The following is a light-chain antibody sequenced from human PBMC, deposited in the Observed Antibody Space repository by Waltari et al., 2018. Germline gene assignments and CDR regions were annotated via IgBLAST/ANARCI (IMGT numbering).Light chain of an antibody. CDR3: QQYDNLPSIT. CDR1: QDISNY. Sequence: VGDRVTITCQASQDISNYLNWYQQKPGKAPKLLIYDASNLETGVPSRFSGSGSGTDFTFTISSLQPEDIATYYCQQYDNLPSITFGQGTRLEIK. V-gene: IGKV1-33*01. CDR2: DAS. J-gene: IGKJ5*01.